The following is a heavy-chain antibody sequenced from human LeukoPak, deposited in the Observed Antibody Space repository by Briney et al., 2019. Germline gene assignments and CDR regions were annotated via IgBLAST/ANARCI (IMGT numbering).Heavy chain of an antibody. J-gene: IGHJ6*03. V-gene: IGHV3-11*04. Sequence: GGSLRLSCAASGFTFSDYYMSWIRQAPGKGLEWVSYISSSGSTIYYADSVKGRFTISRDNSQNTVSLQLTNLRIEDTALYYCAKTSLSDPSGHYYYMDVWGKGTTVTVSS. D-gene: IGHD3-3*01. CDR1: GFTFSDYY. CDR2: ISSSGSTI. CDR3: AKTSLSDPSGHYYYMDV.